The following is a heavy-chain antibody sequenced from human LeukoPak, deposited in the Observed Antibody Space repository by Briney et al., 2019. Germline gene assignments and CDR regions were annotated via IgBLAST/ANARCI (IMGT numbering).Heavy chain of an antibody. CDR1: GGSFSGYY. V-gene: IGHV4-34*01. CDR2: INHSGST. D-gene: IGHD3/OR15-3a*01. J-gene: IGHJ4*02. Sequence: SETLSLTCAVYGGSFSGYYWSWIRQPPGKGLEWIGEINHSGSTNYNPSLKSRVTISVDTSKNQFSLKLSSVTAADTAVYYCARGLYDFWRGYHLDYWGQGTLVTVSS. CDR3: ARGLYDFWRGYHLDY.